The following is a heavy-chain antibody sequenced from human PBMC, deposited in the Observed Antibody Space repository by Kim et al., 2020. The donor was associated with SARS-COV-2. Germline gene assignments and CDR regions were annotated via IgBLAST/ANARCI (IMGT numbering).Heavy chain of an antibody. J-gene: IGHJ4*02. CDR1: GFTFSNYW. Sequence: GGSLRLSCSASGFTFSNYWMSWVRQAPGKGLEWVADINQDGGEKYYVDSVKGRFTISRDNAKNSLYLQMNSLRAEDTAVYYCARGGRPFDYWGQGTLVTVSS. D-gene: IGHD2-15*01. CDR2: INQDGGEK. CDR3: ARGGRPFDY. V-gene: IGHV3-7*01.